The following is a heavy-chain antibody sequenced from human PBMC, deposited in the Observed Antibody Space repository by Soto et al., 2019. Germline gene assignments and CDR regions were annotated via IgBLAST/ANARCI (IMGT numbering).Heavy chain of an antibody. J-gene: IGHJ4*02. D-gene: IGHD5-18*01. CDR2: ISYDGSNK. CDR1: GFTFSSYG. CDR3: AKDIVRYSYGACDY. Sequence: GGSLRLSCAASGFTFSSYGMYWVRQAPGKGLEWVAVISYDGSNKYHADSVKGRFTISRDNSKNTLYLQMNSLKAEDTAVYYCAKDIVRYSYGACDYWGQGTLVTVSS. V-gene: IGHV3-30*18.